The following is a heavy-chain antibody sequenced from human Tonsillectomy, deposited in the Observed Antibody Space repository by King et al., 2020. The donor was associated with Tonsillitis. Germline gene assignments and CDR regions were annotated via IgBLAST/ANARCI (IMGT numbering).Heavy chain of an antibody. CDR3: ARGLENGFDP. CDR1: GFSFRSYS. CDR2: ISESSSFI. V-gene: IGHV3-21*01. J-gene: IGHJ5*02. Sequence: VQLVESGGGLVKPGGSLRLSCAASGFSFRSYSMNWVRQAPGKELEWVSSISESSSFIHYADSVEGRFTISRDNAKNSLYLQMNSLRVEDTAVYYCARGLENGFDPWGQGTLVTVSS.